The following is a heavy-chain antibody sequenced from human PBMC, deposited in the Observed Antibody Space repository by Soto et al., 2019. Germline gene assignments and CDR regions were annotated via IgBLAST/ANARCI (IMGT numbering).Heavy chain of an antibody. CDR3: AKDSSRLAPYYDFWSGYWGYGMDV. CDR2: ISYDGSTK. D-gene: IGHD3-3*01. V-gene: IGHV3-30*18. CDR1: GFTFSSYG. J-gene: IGHJ6*02. Sequence: QVQLVESGGGVVQPGRSLRLSCAASGFTFSSYGMHWVRQAPGKGLEWVAVISYDGSTKYYADSVKGRFTISRDNSKNTLYLQMSSLRAEDTAVYYCAKDSSRLAPYYDFWSGYWGYGMDVWGQGTTVTVSS.